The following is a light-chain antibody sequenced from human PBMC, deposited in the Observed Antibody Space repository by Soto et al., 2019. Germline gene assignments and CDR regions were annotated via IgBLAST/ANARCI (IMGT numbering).Light chain of an antibody. CDR2: KIS. Sequence: DVVMTQSPLSLPVTLGQPTSISCRSSQSLVHSDGNTYLSWFQQRPGQAPRRLIYKISNRDSGVPDRFSGSGSGTDFTLKISRVEAEDVGVYYCMQGTHWLYTFGQGTKLESK. CDR3: MQGTHWLYT. CDR1: QSLVHSDGNTY. J-gene: IGKJ2*01. V-gene: IGKV2-30*02.